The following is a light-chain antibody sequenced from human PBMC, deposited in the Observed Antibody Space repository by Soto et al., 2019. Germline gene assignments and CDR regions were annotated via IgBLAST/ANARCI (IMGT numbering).Light chain of an antibody. CDR3: HQYESSWT. V-gene: IGKV3-20*01. J-gene: IGKJ1*01. Sequence: EIVLTQSPGTLSLSPGERATLSCRASQSISPTFLAWYQHKPGHAPRVLIYGASRRATGIPERFSGSGSGTDFTLTISSLEPDDFAVYYCHQYESSWTFGQGTKVEMK. CDR2: GAS. CDR1: QSISPTF.